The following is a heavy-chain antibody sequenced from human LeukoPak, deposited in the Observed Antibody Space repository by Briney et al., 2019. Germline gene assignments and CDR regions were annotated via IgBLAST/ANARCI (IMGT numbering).Heavy chain of an antibody. CDR3: ARGGAAGIYGMDV. CDR1: GFTFSSHG. V-gene: IGHV3-30*02. J-gene: IGHJ6*02. D-gene: IGHD6-13*01. Sequence: GGSLRLSCAASGFTFSSHGMNWVRQAPGKGLEWVPFISYDGSNKDYADSVKGRFTISRDNSKNTLYLQVDSLRPEDTAVYYCARGGAAGIYGMDVWGQGATMTVTS. CDR2: ISYDGSNK.